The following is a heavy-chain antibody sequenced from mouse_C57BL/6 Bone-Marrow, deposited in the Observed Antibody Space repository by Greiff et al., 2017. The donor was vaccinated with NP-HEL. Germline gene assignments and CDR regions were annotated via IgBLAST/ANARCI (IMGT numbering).Heavy chain of an antibody. D-gene: IGHD2-2*01. Sequence: QVQLQQPGAELVKPGASVKLSCKASGYTFTSYWMHWVKQRPGRGLAWIGRIDPNSGGPKSTEQFTSKATLTVDKPSSTAYMQLSSLTSEDSAVYYCARESSTMVTTTGFAYWGQGTLVTVSA. CDR3: ARESSTMVTTTGFAY. V-gene: IGHV1-72*01. CDR2: IDPNSGGP. J-gene: IGHJ3*01. CDR1: GYTFTSYW.